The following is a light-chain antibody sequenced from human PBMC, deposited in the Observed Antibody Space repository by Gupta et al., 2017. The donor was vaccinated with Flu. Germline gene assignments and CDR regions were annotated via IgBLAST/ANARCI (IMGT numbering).Light chain of an antibody. J-gene: IGKJ3*01. CDR2: GAS. CDR1: QSVSSSY. Sequence: EIVLTQSPGTLSLSPGERATLSCRASQSVSSSYLAWYQQKPGQAPRLLIYGASSRATGIPDRFSGSGSGTXFTLTIXRLEPEEFAVYYCQQDGSSPFTFGXGTKVDIK. V-gene: IGKV3-20*01. CDR3: QQDGSSPFT.